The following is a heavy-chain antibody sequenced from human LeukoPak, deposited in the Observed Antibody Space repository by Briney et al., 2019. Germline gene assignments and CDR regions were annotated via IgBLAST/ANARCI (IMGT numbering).Heavy chain of an antibody. CDR1: GGSISRSYYY. V-gene: IGHV4-39*02. D-gene: IGHD6-19*01. J-gene: IGHJ5*02. CDR2: IYYSGNT. CDR3: SRREHKALAGDT. Sequence: SETLSLTCTVSGGSISRSYYYWGWIRQPPGKGLEWIGTIYYSGNTFYNPSLKSRVTISVDTSINHFSLPLTSLTAADTAVYFCSRREHKALAGDTWGQGTLVTVSS.